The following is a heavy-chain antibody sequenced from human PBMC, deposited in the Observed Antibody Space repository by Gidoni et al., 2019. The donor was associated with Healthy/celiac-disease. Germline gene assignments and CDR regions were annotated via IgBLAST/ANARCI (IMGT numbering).Heavy chain of an antibody. CDR3: ARGYSSSGFSWFDP. CDR2: INHSGSS. D-gene: IGHD6-6*01. J-gene: IGHJ5*02. V-gene: IGHV4-34*01. CDR1: GGSFSDYY. Sequence: QVQLQQWGAGLLKPSETLSLTCAVYGGSFSDYYWRWIRQTPGKGREWSGEINHSGSSNYNPALKSRVTMSVDTSKNQFSLKLSSVTAADTALYFCARGYSSSGFSWFDPWGQGTLVTVSS.